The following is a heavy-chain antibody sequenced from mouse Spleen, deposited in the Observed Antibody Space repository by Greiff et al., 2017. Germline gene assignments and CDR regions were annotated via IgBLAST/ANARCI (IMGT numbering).Heavy chain of an antibody. Sequence: EVTLMESGGGLVKPGGSLTLSCAASGFTFSSSAMSWVRQTPETRLEWVATLSSGGSYTYYPDSVKGRVNIARDNAKNTLYLQMSSRRSEDCARYYCAESTDFDYWGQGTTLTVSS. CDR2: LSSGGSYT. CDR3: AESTDFDY. V-gene: IGHV5-9-1*01. J-gene: IGHJ2*01. CDR1: GFTFSSSA. D-gene: IGHD2-1*01.